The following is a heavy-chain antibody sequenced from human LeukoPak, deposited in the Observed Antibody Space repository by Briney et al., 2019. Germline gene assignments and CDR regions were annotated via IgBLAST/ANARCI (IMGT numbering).Heavy chain of an antibody. Sequence: GGSLRLSCAASGFTFDDYAMHWVRQAPGKGLEWVSGISWNSGSMGYADSVKGRFTISRDNAKNSLYLQMNSLRAEDTALYYCAKARGGGYDWLYAFDIWGQGTMVTVSS. CDR3: AKARGGGYDWLYAFDI. D-gene: IGHD5-12*01. CDR1: GFTFDDYA. J-gene: IGHJ3*02. V-gene: IGHV3-9*01. CDR2: ISWNSGSM.